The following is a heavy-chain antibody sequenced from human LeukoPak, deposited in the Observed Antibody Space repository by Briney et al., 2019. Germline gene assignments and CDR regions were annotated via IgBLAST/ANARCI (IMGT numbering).Heavy chain of an antibody. Sequence: SETLSLTCAVYGGSFSGYYWSWIRQPPGKGLEWIGEINHSGSTNYNPSLKSRVTISVDTSKNQFSLKLSSVTAADTAVYYCARKGYDSSGYYYVGPGAFDYWSQGTLVTVSS. D-gene: IGHD3-22*01. CDR2: INHSGST. V-gene: IGHV4-34*01. CDR3: ARKGYDSSGYYYVGPGAFDY. J-gene: IGHJ4*02. CDR1: GGSFSGYY.